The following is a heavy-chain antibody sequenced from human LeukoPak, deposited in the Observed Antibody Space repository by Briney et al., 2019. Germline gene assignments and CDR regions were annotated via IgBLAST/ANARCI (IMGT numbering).Heavy chain of an antibody. CDR3: AKDHSE. Sequence: GGSLRLSCAVSGFTFSTYAMHWVRQAPGKGLEWVSFISYDGTNKYYADSVKGRFTISRDNSKSTLYLQMNSLRVEDTAVYFCAKDHSEWGQGTLVTVSS. CDR2: ISYDGTNK. J-gene: IGHJ4*02. CDR1: GFTFSTYA. V-gene: IGHV3-30*18.